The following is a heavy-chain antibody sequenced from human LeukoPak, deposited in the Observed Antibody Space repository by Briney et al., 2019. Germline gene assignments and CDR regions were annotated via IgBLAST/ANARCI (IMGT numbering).Heavy chain of an antibody. J-gene: IGHJ3*02. CDR3: AKDQGTYCSTTSCYAPDAFDI. CDR2: TSGSGRST. Sequence: GGSLRLSCAASGFTFSSYAMSWVRQAPGKGLEWVSVTSGSGRSTYYADSVKGRFTISRDNSKNTLYLQMNSLRAEDTAVYYCAKDQGTYCSTTSCYAPDAFDIWGQGTMVTVSS. D-gene: IGHD2-2*01. CDR1: GFTFSSYA. V-gene: IGHV3-23*01.